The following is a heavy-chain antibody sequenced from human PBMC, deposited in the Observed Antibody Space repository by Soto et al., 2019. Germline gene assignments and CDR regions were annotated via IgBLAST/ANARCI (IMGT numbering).Heavy chain of an antibody. V-gene: IGHV5-51*01. CDR2: IYPGDSLS. CDR3: ARHKPPTYYRGSGSYNAFDI. Sequence: GESLKISCKGSGYSFGSYWIGWVRQVPGKGLEWMGIIYPGDSLSRYSPSFQGRVTISADKSIGTSYLQWSSLQASDTAMYYCARHKPPTYYRGSGSYNAFDIWGRGTMVTVSS. D-gene: IGHD3-10*01. CDR1: GYSFGSYW. J-gene: IGHJ3*02.